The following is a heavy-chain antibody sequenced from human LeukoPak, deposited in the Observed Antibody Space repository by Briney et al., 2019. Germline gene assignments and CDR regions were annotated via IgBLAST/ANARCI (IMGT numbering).Heavy chain of an antibody. V-gene: IGHV3-21*01. CDR1: GFXFSSYS. CDR3: ARGLLWFGEGAFDI. Sequence: GGSLRLSCAASGFXFSSYSINWVRQAPGRGLEWVSSISSSSSYICYADSVKGRFTISRDNAKNSLYLQMNSLRAEDTAVYYCARGLLWFGEGAFDIWGQGTMVTVSS. D-gene: IGHD3-10*01. J-gene: IGHJ3*02. CDR2: ISSSSSYI.